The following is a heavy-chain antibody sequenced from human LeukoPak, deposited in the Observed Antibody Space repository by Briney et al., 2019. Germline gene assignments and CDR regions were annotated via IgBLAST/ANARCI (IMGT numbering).Heavy chain of an antibody. V-gene: IGHV3-20*04. D-gene: IGHD3-10*01. J-gene: IGHJ4*02. CDR2: INWNGGST. CDR3: AGSYSYYFGY. Sequence: PGGSLRLSCAASGFTFDDYGMSWVRQAPGKGLEWVSGINWNGGSTGYADSVKGRFTISRDNAKNSLDLQMNSLSAEDTAVYYCAGSYSYYFGYWGQGTLVTVSS. CDR1: GFTFDDYG.